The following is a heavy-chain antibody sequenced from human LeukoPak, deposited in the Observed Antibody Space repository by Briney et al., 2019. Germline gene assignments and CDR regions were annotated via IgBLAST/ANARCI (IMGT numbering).Heavy chain of an antibody. CDR1: GGSITSSSYY. V-gene: IGHV4-61*01. CDR2: IYYSGST. D-gene: IGHD2-2*01. CDR3: ARGPPVVVLPAATIHWFDP. J-gene: IGHJ5*02. Sequence: SETLSLTCTVSGGSITSSSYYWSWIRQPPGKGLEWIGYIYYSGSTNYNPSLKSRVTISVDTSKNQFSLKLTSVTAADTAVYYCARGPPVVVLPAATIHWFDPWGQGTLVTVSS.